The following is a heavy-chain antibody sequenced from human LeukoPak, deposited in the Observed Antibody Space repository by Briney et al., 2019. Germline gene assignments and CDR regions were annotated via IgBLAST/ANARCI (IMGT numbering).Heavy chain of an antibody. J-gene: IGHJ1*01. CDR3: ALGYCGGGSCYAREYFQH. D-gene: IGHD2-15*01. CDR2: IYYSGST. V-gene: IGHV4-31*03. CDR1: GGSISSGGYY. Sequence: PSETLSLTCTVSGGSISSGGYYWTWIRQHPGKGLEWIGHIYYSGSTYYNLSLKSRVTISVDTSKNQFSLRLSSVTAADTAVYYCALGYCGGGSCYAREYFQHWGQGTLVTVSS.